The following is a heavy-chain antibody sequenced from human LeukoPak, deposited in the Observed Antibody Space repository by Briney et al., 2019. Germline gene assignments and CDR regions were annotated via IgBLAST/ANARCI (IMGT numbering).Heavy chain of an antibody. CDR1: GFTFDDYA. J-gene: IGHJ4*02. CDR3: AKGYYGDYEGLFDY. Sequence: GGSLRLSCAASGFTFDDYATHWVRQAPGKGLEWVSGISWNSGSIGYADSVKGRFTISRDNAKNSLYLQMNSLRAEDTALYYCAKGYYGDYEGLFDYWGQGTLVTVSS. CDR2: ISWNSGSI. D-gene: IGHD4-17*01. V-gene: IGHV3-9*01.